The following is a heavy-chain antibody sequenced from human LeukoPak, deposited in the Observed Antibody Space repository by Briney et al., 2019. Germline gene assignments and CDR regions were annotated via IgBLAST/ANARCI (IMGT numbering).Heavy chain of an antibody. Sequence: GGSLRLSCAASGFTVSSNYMSWVRQAPGKGLEWVSVIYSGGSTYYADSVKGRFTISRDNSKNTLYLQMNTLRAEDTAVYFCAREEHYRRYFALWGRGTLVTVSS. CDR1: GFTVSSNY. D-gene: IGHD3-16*02. J-gene: IGHJ2*01. CDR2: IYSGGST. CDR3: AREEHYRRYFAL. V-gene: IGHV3-66*01.